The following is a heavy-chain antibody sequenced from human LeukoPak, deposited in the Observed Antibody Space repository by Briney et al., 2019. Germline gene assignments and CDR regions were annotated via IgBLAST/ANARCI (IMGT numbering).Heavy chain of an antibody. V-gene: IGHV3-33*08. CDR3: ARGNGIPKYYYDSSGYDLAY. J-gene: IGHJ4*02. D-gene: IGHD3-22*01. CDR1: GFTFSSYA. CDR2: IWYDGSNK. Sequence: PGGSLRLSCAASGFTFSSYAMSWVRQAPGKGLEWVAVIWYDGSNKYYADSVKGRFTISRDNSKNTLYLQMNSLRAEDTAVYYCARGNGIPKYYYDSSGYDLAYWGQGTLVTVSS.